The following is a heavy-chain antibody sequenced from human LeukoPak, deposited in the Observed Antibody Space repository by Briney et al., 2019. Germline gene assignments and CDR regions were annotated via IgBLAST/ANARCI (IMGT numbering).Heavy chain of an antibody. CDR3: ARDPSFSVPYYYYGMDV. CDR2: IYSGGST. J-gene: IGHJ6*02. CDR1: GFAVNSNY. D-gene: IGHD3-10*01. Sequence: PGGSLRLSCAASGFAVNSNYMSWVRQTPGKELEWVSVIYSGGSTYYRNSVKGRFTVSRDNSKNTLYLQMNSLRVEDTAVYYCARDPSFSVPYYYYGMDVWGQGTTVTVSS. V-gene: IGHV3-53*01.